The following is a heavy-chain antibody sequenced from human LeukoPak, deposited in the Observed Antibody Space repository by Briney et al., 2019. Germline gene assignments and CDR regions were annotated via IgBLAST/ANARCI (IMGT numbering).Heavy chain of an antibody. CDR3: AAMTSVTTGDY. CDR1: GFSFTSYS. Sequence: GGSLRLSCAASGFSFTSYSFNWVRQAPGKGLEWVAFIPYDGSDKFYADSVKGRFTISRDNSKDTLYLQMNSLRAEDTAVYYCAAMTSVTTGDYWGQGTLVTVSS. CDR2: IPYDGSDK. V-gene: IGHV3-30*02. J-gene: IGHJ4*02. D-gene: IGHD4-11*01.